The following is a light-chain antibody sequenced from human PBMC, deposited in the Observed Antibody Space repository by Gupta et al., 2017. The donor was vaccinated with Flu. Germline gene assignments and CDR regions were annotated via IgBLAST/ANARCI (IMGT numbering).Light chain of an antibody. CDR3: QHDDNSSIA. J-gene: IGKJ4*01. CDR1: QSVLYPSSDKNF. Sequence: DIVMTQSPDSLAVSLGERATINCKSSQSVLYPSSDKNFLAWYQQKPGQPPKLLIYWASIRDSGVPDRFSGSGSGTEFTLTISSLQAEDVAIYYCQHDDNSSIAFGGGTRVEI. V-gene: IGKV4-1*01. CDR2: WAS.